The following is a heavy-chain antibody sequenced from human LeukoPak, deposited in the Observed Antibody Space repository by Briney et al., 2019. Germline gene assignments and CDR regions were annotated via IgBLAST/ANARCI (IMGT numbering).Heavy chain of an antibody. Sequence: GGSLRLSCAASGVSFSSYTTNWVRQAPGKGLEWVSSISSDSTYIYYADSVKGRFTISRDNAKNSLYLQMNSLRVEDTAVYYCARPTTARGYYFDYWGQGTLVTVSS. CDR3: ARPTTARGYYFDY. J-gene: IGHJ4*02. D-gene: IGHD1-1*01. CDR1: GVSFSSYT. V-gene: IGHV3-21*01. CDR2: ISSDSTYI.